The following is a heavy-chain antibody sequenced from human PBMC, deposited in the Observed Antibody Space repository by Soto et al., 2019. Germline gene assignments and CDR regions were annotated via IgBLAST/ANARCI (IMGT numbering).Heavy chain of an antibody. CDR2: LSFDASKK. J-gene: IGHJ1*01. D-gene: IGHD1-26*01. V-gene: IGHV3-30*03. CDR1: GFNFSAYG. Sequence: QVQLVESGGGVVQPGRSLRLTCAASGFNFSAYGMHWVRQAPGTGPELVALLSFDASKKYYADSVKGRFTISRDTSSNTLYLQMNSLRVVDTAVYYWRVGVADWGQGTRVTVSS. CDR3: RVGVAD.